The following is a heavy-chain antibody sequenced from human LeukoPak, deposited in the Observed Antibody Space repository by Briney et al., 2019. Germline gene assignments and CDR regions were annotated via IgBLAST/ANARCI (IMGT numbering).Heavy chain of an antibody. J-gene: IGHJ3*02. CDR2: ISSSSGFI. Sequence: PGGSLRLSCAASGFTFSSYSLSWVRQAPGKGLEWVSFISSSSGFIYYADSVKGRFTISRDNANNSLYLQMNNLRAEDTAVYYCARAKRINRRCAFDIWGQGTMVTVSS. CDR1: GFTFSSYS. D-gene: IGHD1-14*01. CDR3: ARAKRINRRCAFDI. V-gene: IGHV3-21*01.